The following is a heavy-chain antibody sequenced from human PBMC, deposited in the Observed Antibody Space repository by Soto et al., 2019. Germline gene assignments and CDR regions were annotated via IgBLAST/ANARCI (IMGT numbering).Heavy chain of an antibody. CDR3: ATDCSSTSCHGAFDI. CDR1: GYTLTELS. J-gene: IGHJ3*02. Sequence: ASVKVSCKASGYTLTELSMHWVRQAPGKGLEWMGGFDPEDGETIYAQKFQGRVTMTEDTSTDTAYMELSSLRSEDTAVYYCATDCSSTSCHGAFDIWGQGTMVTVSS. CDR2: FDPEDGET. V-gene: IGHV1-24*01. D-gene: IGHD2-2*01.